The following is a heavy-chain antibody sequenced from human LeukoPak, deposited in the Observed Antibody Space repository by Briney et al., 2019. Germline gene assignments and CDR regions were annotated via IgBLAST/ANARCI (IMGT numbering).Heavy chain of an antibody. Sequence: MTSETLSLTCTVSGYSISSGYYWGWIRQPAGKGLEWIGRIYTSGSTNYNPSLKSRVTMSVDTSKNQFSLKLSSVTAADTAVYYCARGRVGSSYYFDYWGQGTLVTVSS. CDR2: IYTSGST. CDR3: ARGRVGSSYYFDY. CDR1: GYSISSGYY. V-gene: IGHV4-4*07. J-gene: IGHJ4*02. D-gene: IGHD1-26*01.